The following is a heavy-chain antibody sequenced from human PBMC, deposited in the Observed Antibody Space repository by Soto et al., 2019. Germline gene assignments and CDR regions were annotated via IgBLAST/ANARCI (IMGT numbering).Heavy chain of an antibody. J-gene: IGHJ5*02. D-gene: IGHD6-13*01. CDR1: GGSISSGDYY. CDR3: ARARPDGSRLDP. CDR2: IYYSGST. V-gene: IGHV4-30-4*01. Sequence: QVQLQESGPGLVKPSQTLSLTCTVSGGSISSGDYYWSWIRQPPGKGLEWIGYIYYSGSTYYNPPRKSRATITVDTSTNPFSLTLSSGPAADPAVYDCARARPDGSRLDPWGQGTLVTVSS.